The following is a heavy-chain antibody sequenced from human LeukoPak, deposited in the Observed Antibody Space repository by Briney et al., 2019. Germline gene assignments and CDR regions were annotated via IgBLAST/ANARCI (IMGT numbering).Heavy chain of an antibody. Sequence: SETLSLTCTVSGGSISSSSYYWGWIRQPPGKGLEWIGSIYYSGSTYYNPSLKSRVTISVDTSKNQFSLKLSSVTAADTAVYYCARAGYDILTGYQDYWGQGTLVTVSS. D-gene: IGHD3-9*01. CDR1: GGSISSSSYY. J-gene: IGHJ4*02. CDR2: IYYSGST. V-gene: IGHV4-39*07. CDR3: ARAGYDILTGYQDY.